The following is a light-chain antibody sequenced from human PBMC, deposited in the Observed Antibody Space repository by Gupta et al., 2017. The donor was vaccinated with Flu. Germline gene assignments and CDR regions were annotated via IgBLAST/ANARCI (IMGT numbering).Light chain of an antibody. V-gene: IGLV2-14*01. CDR3: TSYANSSPRI. CDR2: EVS. CDR1: SSDIGGYKY. Sequence: QSTLTQPASVSGSLGQSITISCTGTSSDIGGYKYVSWYQHHPGKAPKVIIYEVSSRPSGVSHRFSGSKSGNTATLTISGLQTEDEADYHYTSYANSSPRIFGGGTKLTVL. J-gene: IGLJ2*01.